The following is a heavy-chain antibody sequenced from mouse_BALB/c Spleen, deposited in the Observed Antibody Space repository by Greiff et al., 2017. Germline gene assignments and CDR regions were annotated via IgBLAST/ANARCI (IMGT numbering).Heavy chain of an antibody. CDR1: GYTFTSYW. Sequence: LARPGASVKMSCKASGYTFTSYWMHWVKQRPGQGLEWIGRIAPGSGSTYYNEMFKGKATLTVDTSSSTAYIQLSSLSSEDSAVYFCARFGPRDYYAMDYWGQGTSVTVSS. J-gene: IGHJ4*01. V-gene: IGHV1S41*01. CDR3: ARFGPRDYYAMDY. CDR2: IAPGSGST.